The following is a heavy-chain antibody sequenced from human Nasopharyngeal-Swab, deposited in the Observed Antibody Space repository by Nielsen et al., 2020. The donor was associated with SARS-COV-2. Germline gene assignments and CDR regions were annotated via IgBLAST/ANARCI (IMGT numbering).Heavy chain of an antibody. V-gene: IGHV4-59*13. D-gene: IGHD3-3*01. J-gene: IGHJ5*02. CDR2: IYYSGST. CDR1: GGSISSYY. CDR3: ARGIFGVPLEVYNWFDP. Sequence: SETLSLTCTVSGGSISSYYWSWIRQPPGKGLEWIGCIYYSGSTNYNPSLKSRVTISVDTSKNQFSLKLSSVTAADTAVYYCARGIFGVPLEVYNWFDPWGQGTLVTVSS.